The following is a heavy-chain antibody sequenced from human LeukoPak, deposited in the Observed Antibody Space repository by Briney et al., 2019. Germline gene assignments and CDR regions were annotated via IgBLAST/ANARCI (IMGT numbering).Heavy chain of an antibody. CDR3: ARDRAWEYDYVWGPSYYYMDV. CDR1: GYTFTSYG. J-gene: IGHJ6*03. D-gene: IGHD3-16*01. V-gene: IGHV1-18*01. CDR2: ISVYNGNT. Sequence: GASVKVSCKASGYTFTSYGISWVRQAPGQGLEWMGWISVYNGNTKYVQKFQGRVTMTTDTSTRTAYMELRSLRSDDTAVYYCARDRAWEYDYVWGPSYYYMDVWGKGTTVTVSS.